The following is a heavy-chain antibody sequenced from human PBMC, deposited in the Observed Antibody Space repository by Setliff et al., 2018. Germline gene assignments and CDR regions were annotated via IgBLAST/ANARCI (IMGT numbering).Heavy chain of an antibody. Sequence: PGGSLRLSCAASGFTFSGSAVYWVRPASGRGLEWVGRIRSKADSYATAYAASVKARFTISRDDSKNTAYLQVNSLKTEDTAVYYCAITMTTGVDFFDYWGQGTLVTVSS. V-gene: IGHV3-73*01. J-gene: IGHJ4*02. CDR1: GFTFSGSA. CDR2: IRSKADSYAT. CDR3: AITMTTGVDFFDY. D-gene: IGHD4-17*01.